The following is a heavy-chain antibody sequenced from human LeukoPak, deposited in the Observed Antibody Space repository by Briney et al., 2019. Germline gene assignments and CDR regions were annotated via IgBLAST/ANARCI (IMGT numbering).Heavy chain of an antibody. Sequence: ASVKVSCKASGGTFISYAISWVRQAPGQGLEWMGRIIPILGIANYAQKFQGRVTITADKSTSTAYMELSSLRSEDTAVYYCAREIFLELLSHCYYYGMDVWGQGTTVTVSS. J-gene: IGHJ6*02. V-gene: IGHV1-69*04. CDR3: AREIFLELLSHCYYYGMDV. D-gene: IGHD2-2*01. CDR1: GGTFISYA. CDR2: IIPILGIA.